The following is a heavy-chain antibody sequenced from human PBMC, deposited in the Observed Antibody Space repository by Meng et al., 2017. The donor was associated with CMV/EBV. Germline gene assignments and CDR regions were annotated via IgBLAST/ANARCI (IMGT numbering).Heavy chain of an antibody. CDR1: GGTSNTYT. CDR3: AGRGPYGRVLNV. D-gene: IGHD3-10*01. CDR2: IIPYLDES. Sequence: CKASGGTSNTYTFNWVRQAPGRGLEWMGGIIPYLDESNYAQTFQGRLTITSDRSTAAFMELTSLRSEDTAVYFCAGRGPYGRVLNVWGQGTLVTVSS. J-gene: IGHJ3*01. V-gene: IGHV1-69*02.